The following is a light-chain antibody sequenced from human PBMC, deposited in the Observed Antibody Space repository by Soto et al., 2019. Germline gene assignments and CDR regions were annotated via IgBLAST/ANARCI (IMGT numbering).Light chain of an antibody. Sequence: DIQMTQSPSSLSASVGDRVTITCRASQSIRTYLNWDQQKSGRAPKLLIYTASSLQSGVQSRFSGSGSGTDFTLTISSLQPEDFATYYCQQSFSVPPWTFGQGTKVEIK. CDR3: QQSFSVPPWT. V-gene: IGKV1-39*01. CDR2: TAS. J-gene: IGKJ1*01. CDR1: QSIRTY.